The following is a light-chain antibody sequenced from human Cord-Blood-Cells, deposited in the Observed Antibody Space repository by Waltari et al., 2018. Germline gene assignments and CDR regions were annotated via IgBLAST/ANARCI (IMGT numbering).Light chain of an antibody. CDR1: QSVLYSSNNKYY. V-gene: IGKV4-1*01. Sequence: DSVMTQSPASLAVSLGERATINCKSSQSVLYSSNNKYYLAWYQQKPGQPPKLLIYWASTRESGVPDRFSGSGSGTDFTLTISSLQAEDVAVYYCQQYYSTPFTFGPGTKVDIK. CDR3: QQYYSTPFT. J-gene: IGKJ3*01. CDR2: WAS.